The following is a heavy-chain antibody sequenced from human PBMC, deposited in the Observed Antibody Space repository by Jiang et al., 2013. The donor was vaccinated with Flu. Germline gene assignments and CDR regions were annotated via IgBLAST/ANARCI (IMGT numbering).Heavy chain of an antibody. Sequence: GAEVKKPGQSLTISCKASGYNFTNYWIGWVRQMPGKGLEWMGSIYPGDSDIRYSPSFQGQVIISADKSVSTAYLQWSSLEASDTAVYYCAKFQLSLLHYYFDYWGQGTLITVSS. J-gene: IGHJ4*02. CDR1: GYNFTNYW. CDR2: IYPGDSDI. V-gene: IGHV5-51*03. CDR3: AKFQLSLLHYYFDY. D-gene: IGHD2-15*01.